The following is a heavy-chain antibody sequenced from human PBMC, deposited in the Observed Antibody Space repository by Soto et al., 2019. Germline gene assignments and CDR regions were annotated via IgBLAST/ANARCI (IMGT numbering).Heavy chain of an antibody. CDR3: ARDRVGMATIILSLGFDY. J-gene: IGHJ4*02. CDR2: ISFDESNK. CDR1: GFTFSTYA. Sequence: QVHLVESGGGVVQPGRSLRLSCAASGFTFSTYAMHWVRQAPGKGLEWVAVISFDESNKYYADSVKGRFTISRDNSKNTLSLQMNSLRAEDTAVYYCARDRVGMATIILSLGFDYWGQGTLVTVSS. V-gene: IGHV3-30-3*01. D-gene: IGHD5-12*01.